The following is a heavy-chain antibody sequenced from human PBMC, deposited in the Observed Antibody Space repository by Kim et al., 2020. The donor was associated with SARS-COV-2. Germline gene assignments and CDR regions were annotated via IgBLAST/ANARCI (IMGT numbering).Heavy chain of an antibody. D-gene: IGHD5-12*01. Sequence: GGSLRLSCAASGFTFRPSAFHWVRQAPGKGLEWVAFIWSDGVNKYYADSVKDRFTISRDDSKNTVYLQMNSLRPEDTAVYYCARDPPGSGYAFAVWGQVT. CDR1: GFTFRPSA. CDR2: IWSDGVNK. CDR3: ARDPPGSGYAFAV. J-gene: IGHJ3*01. V-gene: IGHV3-33*01.